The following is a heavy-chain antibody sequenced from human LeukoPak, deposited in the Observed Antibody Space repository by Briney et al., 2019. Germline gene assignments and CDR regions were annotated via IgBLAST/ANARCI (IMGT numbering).Heavy chain of an antibody. D-gene: IGHD3-10*01. CDR2: INPNSGGT. Sequence: GASVKVSCKASGYTFTGYYMHWVRQAPGQGLEWMGWINPNSGGTNYAQKFQGRVTMTRDTSISTAYMELSRLRSDDTAVYYCARDKSGGYYGSGSYYPLGFDYWGQGTPVTVSS. J-gene: IGHJ4*02. CDR1: GYTFTGYY. CDR3: ARDKSGGYYGSGSYYPLGFDY. V-gene: IGHV1-2*02.